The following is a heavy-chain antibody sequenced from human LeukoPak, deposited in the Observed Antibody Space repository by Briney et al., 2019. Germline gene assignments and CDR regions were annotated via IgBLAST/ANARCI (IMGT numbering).Heavy chain of an antibody. J-gene: IGHJ4*02. V-gene: IGHV3-30*04. CDR1: GFTFSNYA. CDR2: ISSDGTNT. Sequence: GGSLRLSRSASGFTFSNYAIHWGRQAPGKGLEWVTVISSDGTNTYYADSVRGRFTISRDNSRDTLYLQMNSLRAEDTAVYYCGRDRTGSYYRDPDYWGQGTLVTVSS. D-gene: IGHD3-10*01. CDR3: GRDRTGSYYRDPDY.